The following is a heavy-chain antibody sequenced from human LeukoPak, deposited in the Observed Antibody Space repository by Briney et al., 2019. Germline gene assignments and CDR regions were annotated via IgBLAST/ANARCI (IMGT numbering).Heavy chain of an antibody. CDR2: TYFRSKWNN. D-gene: IGHD6-25*01. CDR3: ARGAMSAFDY. Sequence: SQTLSLTCAISGDNVFSNSVAWNWIRQSPSRGLEWLGRTYFRSKWNNDYALSVKSRITINLDTAKHHLSLQLNSVTPEDTAVYYCARGAMSAFDYWGQGTLVTVSS. J-gene: IGHJ4*02. CDR1: GDNVFSNSVA. V-gene: IGHV6-1*01.